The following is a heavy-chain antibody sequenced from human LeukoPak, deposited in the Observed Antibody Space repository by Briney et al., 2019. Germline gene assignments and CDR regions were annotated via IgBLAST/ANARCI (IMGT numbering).Heavy chain of an antibody. D-gene: IGHD3-22*01. CDR3: ARHFGYYDSSFDY. J-gene: IGHJ4*02. CDR1: GGSFSGYY. CDR2: INHSGST. V-gene: IGHV4-34*01. Sequence: SETLSLTCAVYGGSFSGYYRSWIRQPPGKGLEWIGEINHSGSTNYNPSLKSRVTISVDTSKNQFSLKLSSVTAADTAVYYCARHFGYYDSSFDYWGQGTLVTVSS.